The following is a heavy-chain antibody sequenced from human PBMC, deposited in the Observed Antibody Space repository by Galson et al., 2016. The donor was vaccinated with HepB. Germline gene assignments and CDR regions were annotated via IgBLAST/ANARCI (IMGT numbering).Heavy chain of an antibody. CDR1: GYTFTSYG. D-gene: IGHD3-9*01. CDR2: INARNGYT. J-gene: IGHJ4*02. V-gene: IGHV1-18*01. CDR3: ARDIDWSVDY. Sequence: SVKVSCKASGYTFTSYGISWVRQAPGQGLEWVGWINARNGYTNYAQNFQGRVTVTMDTSATTAYMELRSLTSDDTAVYYCARDIDWSVDYWGQGTLVTVSS.